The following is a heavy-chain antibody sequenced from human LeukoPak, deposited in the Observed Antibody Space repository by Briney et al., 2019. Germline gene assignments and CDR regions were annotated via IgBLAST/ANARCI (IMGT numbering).Heavy chain of an antibody. D-gene: IGHD2-2*01. V-gene: IGHV3-30-3*01. CDR3: ARDAGVVPAAIKIQYYGMDV. Sequence: GVSLRLSCAPSGFTFNDYAMHWVRQAPGKGPEWVAVISYDGSNKYYADSVKGRFTISRDNSKNTLYLQMNSLRAEDTAVYYCARDAGVVPAAIKIQYYGMDVWGQGTTVTVSS. CDR1: GFTFNDYA. CDR2: ISYDGSNK. J-gene: IGHJ6*02.